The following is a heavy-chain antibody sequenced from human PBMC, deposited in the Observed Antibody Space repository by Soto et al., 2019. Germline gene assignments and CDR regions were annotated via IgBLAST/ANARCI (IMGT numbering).Heavy chain of an antibody. Sequence: QVQLVQSGAEVKKPGASVKVSCKASGYTFATYGISWVRQAPGEGLEWMGWISAYNGNTNYAQKVQGRVTLTTDTPTSTAYIELTSLRADDTAVYYCARLDDFDWLAAFDYWGQGTLVTVSS. CDR1: GYTFATYG. CDR3: ARLDDFDWLAAFDY. V-gene: IGHV1-18*01. D-gene: IGHD3-9*01. J-gene: IGHJ4*02. CDR2: ISAYNGNT.